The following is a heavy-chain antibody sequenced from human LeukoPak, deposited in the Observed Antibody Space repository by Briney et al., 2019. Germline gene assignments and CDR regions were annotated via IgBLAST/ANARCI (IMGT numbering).Heavy chain of an antibody. V-gene: IGHV3-23*01. J-gene: IGHJ4*02. D-gene: IGHD1-26*01. CDR3: TTEGLSGSYPFDY. CDR2: LTDSGGST. Sequence: PGGSLRLSCAASGFTFSNYAMSWVRQAPGKGLQWVSALTDSGGSTYYADSVKGRFTISRDNSKNTLYLQMNSLKTEDTAVYYCTTEGLSGSYPFDYWGQGTLVTVSS. CDR1: GFTFSNYA.